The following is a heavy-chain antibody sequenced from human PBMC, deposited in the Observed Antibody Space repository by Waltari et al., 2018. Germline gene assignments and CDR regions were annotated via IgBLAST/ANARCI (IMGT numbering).Heavy chain of an antibody. V-gene: IGHV3-66*01. CDR2: LYSTGDT. D-gene: IGHD2-2*01. CDR1: GLTVSSNY. J-gene: IGHJ4*02. CDR3: ARGPRYCSSTSCSDYFDY. Sequence: EMQLVESGGGLVQPGGSLRLSCAASGLTVSSNYRSWVRQAPGKGLEWVSVLYSTGDTHYAGSVKGRLTISRDDSKNTLYLQMNSLRAEDTAVYYCARGPRYCSSTSCSDYFDYWGQGTLVTVSS.